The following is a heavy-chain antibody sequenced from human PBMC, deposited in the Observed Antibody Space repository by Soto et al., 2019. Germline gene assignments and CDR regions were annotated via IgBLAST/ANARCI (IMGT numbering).Heavy chain of an antibody. J-gene: IGHJ5*02. D-gene: IGHD1-26*01. CDR1: GFIFENFG. V-gene: IGHV3-23*01. CDR2: ISGSGFKK. Sequence: GGSLRLSCAASGFIFENFGMSWVRQAPGKGLEWISSISGSGFKKYYADSVKGRFTISRDNSKSTVYLELNNLSAEDTAVYHCAKNQGVELVPLATVDWFDPWGQGSAVTVSS. CDR3: AKNQGVELVPLATVDWFDP.